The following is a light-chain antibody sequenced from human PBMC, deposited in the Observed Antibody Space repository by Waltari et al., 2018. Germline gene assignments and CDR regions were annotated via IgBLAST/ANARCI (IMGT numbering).Light chain of an antibody. CDR3: QQYNSLPLT. CDR1: QGISSY. J-gene: IGKJ4*01. V-gene: IGKV1-13*02. Sequence: IQMTQSPSSLSASVGDRVTITCRASQGISSYLNWYQQKPGKAPKLLIYYANHLESGVPSRFSGSGSGTEFTLIVSSLQPEDFATYYCQQYNSLPLTFGGGTKVEIK. CDR2: YAN.